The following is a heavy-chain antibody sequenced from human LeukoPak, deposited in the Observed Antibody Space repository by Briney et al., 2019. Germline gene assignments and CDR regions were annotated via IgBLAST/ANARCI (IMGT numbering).Heavy chain of an antibody. J-gene: IGHJ4*02. V-gene: IGHV3-23*01. D-gene: IGHD3-10*01. CDR2: ISGSGDNT. CDR3: AKGYRSGSYYSDFDY. CDR1: GFTFSSYG. Sequence: PGGSLRLSCAASGFTFSSYGMRWVRQAPGKGLEWVSGISGSGDNTYYADSVKGRFTISRDNYKNMLYLQMNSLRAEDTAVYYCAKGYRSGSYYSDFDYWGPGTLVTVSS.